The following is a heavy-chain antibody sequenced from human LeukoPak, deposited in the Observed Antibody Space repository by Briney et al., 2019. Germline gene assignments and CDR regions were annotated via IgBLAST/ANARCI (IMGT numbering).Heavy chain of an antibody. CDR2: IYTGGST. V-gene: IGHV3-53*01. Sequence: AGGSLRLSCAASGFSVSTNYMTWVRQAPGKGLEWVSVIYTGGSTYYADSVRGRFIISRDNSKNTLFLQMNNLRVEDTAVYYCASPYDSSPYYYYAMDVWGQGTTVTVSS. CDR3: ASPYDSSPYYYYAMDV. D-gene: IGHD6-13*01. J-gene: IGHJ6*02. CDR1: GFSVSTNY.